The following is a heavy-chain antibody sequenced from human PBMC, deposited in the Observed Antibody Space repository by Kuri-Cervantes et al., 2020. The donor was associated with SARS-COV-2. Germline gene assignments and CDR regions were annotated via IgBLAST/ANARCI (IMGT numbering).Heavy chain of an antibody. CDR3: TTIFGVVIGDFFDY. CDR1: GFTFSNVW. D-gene: IGHD3-3*01. V-gene: IGHV3-15*01. CDR2: IKGKTDGGTT. Sequence: GESLKISCAASGFTFSNVWMNWVRQAPGKGLEWVGRIKGKTDGGTTDYAAPVKGRFTISRDDSKNTLYLQMNCLETEDTAVYYCTTIFGVVIGDFFDYWGQGTLVTVSS. J-gene: IGHJ4*02.